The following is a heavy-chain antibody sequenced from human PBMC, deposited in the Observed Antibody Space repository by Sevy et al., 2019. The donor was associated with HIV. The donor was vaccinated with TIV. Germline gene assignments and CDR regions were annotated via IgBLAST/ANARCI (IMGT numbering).Heavy chain of an antibody. Sequence: GGSLRLSCAASGFTFSSYAMHWVRQAPGKGLEWVAVISYDGSNKYYEDSVKDRFTISRDNSKNTLYLQMNSLRAEDTAVYYCARDRVLRFLEWLGGYYYYYGMDVWGQGTTVTVSS. CDR2: ISYDGSNK. V-gene: IGHV3-30*04. D-gene: IGHD3-3*01. CDR3: ARDRVLRFLEWLGGYYYYYGMDV. CDR1: GFTFSSYA. J-gene: IGHJ6*02.